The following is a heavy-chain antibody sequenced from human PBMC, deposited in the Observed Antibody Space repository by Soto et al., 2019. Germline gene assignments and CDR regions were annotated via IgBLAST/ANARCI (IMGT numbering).Heavy chain of an antibody. CDR1: GFTFSSYS. J-gene: IGHJ6*02. CDR2: ISSSSSYI. Sequence: EVQLVESGGGLVKPGGSLRLSCAASGFTFSSYSMNWVRQAPGKGLEWVSSISSSSSYIYYADSVKGRFTISRDNAKNSLYLQMNSLRAEDTAVYYCARDRPDYYYYGMAVWGQGTTVTVSS. V-gene: IGHV3-21*01. CDR3: ARDRPDYYYYGMAV.